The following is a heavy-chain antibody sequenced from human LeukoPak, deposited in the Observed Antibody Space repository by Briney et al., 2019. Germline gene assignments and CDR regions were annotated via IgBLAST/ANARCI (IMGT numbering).Heavy chain of an antibody. V-gene: IGHV3-30-3*01. Sequence: GGSLRLSCAASGFTFSSYAMHWVRQAPGKGLEWVAVISYDGSNKYYADSVKGRFTISRDNSKNSLYLQMNSLRAEDTAVYYCARDWKGDRSVVTAIRSAAFDIWGQGTMVTVSS. J-gene: IGHJ3*02. CDR1: GFTFSSYA. CDR2: ISYDGSNK. CDR3: ARDWKGDRSVVTAIRSAAFDI. D-gene: IGHD2-21*02.